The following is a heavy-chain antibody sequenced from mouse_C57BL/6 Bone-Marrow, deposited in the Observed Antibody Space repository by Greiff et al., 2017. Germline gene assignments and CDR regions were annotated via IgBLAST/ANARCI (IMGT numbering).Heavy chain of an antibody. CDR1: GYTFTDYY. D-gene: IGHD1-1*01. Sequence: VQLQQSGPELVKPGASVKISCKASGYTFTDYYMNWVKQSHGKSLEWIGDINPNNGGTSYNQKFKGKATLTVDKSSSTAYMELRSLTSEDSAVYYCARGSYGSSYSYAMDYWGQGTSVTVSS. V-gene: IGHV1-26*01. CDR3: ARGSYGSSYSYAMDY. J-gene: IGHJ4*01. CDR2: INPNNGGT.